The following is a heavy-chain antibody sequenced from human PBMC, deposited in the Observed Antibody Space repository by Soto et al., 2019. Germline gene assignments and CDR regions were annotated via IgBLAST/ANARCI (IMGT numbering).Heavy chain of an antibody. CDR1: GFTFSSYG. CDR3: ARGQDIVVVVAATRSSGFDY. V-gene: IGHV3-33*01. D-gene: IGHD2-15*01. J-gene: IGHJ4*02. Sequence: GGSLRLSCAASGFTFSSYGMHWVRQAPGKGLEWVAVIWYDGSNKYYADSVKGRFTISRDNSKNTLYLQMNSLRAEDTAVYYCARGQDIVVVVAATRSSGFDYWGQGTLVTVSS. CDR2: IWYDGSNK.